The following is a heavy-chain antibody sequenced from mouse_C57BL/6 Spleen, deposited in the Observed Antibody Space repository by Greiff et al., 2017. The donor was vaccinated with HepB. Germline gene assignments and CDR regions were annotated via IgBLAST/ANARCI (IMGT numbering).Heavy chain of an antibody. CDR2: INPNNGGT. V-gene: IGHV1-18*01. Sequence: EVQLQQSGPELVKPGASVKIPCKASGYTFTDYNMDWVKQSHGKSLEWIGDINPNNGGTIYNQKFKGKATLTVDKSSSTAYMELRSLTSEDTAVYYCARGVYDGPHWYFDVWGTGTTVTVSS. CDR3: ARGVYDGPHWYFDV. J-gene: IGHJ1*03. D-gene: IGHD2-3*01. CDR1: GYTFTDYN.